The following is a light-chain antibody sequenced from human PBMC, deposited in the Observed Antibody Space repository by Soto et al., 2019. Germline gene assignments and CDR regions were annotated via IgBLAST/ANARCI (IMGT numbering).Light chain of an antibody. V-gene: IGLV2-14*01. CDR3: SSYTSRSTLV. CDR1: SSDVGGYNY. Sequence: QSALTQPASVSGSPGQSITISCTGTSSDVGGYNYVSWYQQHPGKAPKLMIYEVSHRPSGVSNRFSGSKSGNTASLTISGLQAEDEAAYYCSSYTSRSTLVFGGGTQLTVL. CDR2: EVS. J-gene: IGLJ2*01.